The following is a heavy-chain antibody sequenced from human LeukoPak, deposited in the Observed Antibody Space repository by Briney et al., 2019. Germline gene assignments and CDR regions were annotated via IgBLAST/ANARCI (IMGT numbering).Heavy chain of an antibody. CDR1: GGSFSGYY. Sequence: KPSETLSLTCTVYGGSFSGYYWSWIRRPPGKGLEWIGEINHSGSTNYNPSLKSRVTISVDTSKNQFSLKLSSVTAADTAVYYCELSGSYNYWGQGTLVTVSS. J-gene: IGHJ4*02. D-gene: IGHD1-26*01. CDR2: INHSGST. CDR3: ELSGSYNY. V-gene: IGHV4-34*01.